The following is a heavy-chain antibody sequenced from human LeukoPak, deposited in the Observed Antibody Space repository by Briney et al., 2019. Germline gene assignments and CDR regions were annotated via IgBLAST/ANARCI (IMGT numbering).Heavy chain of an antibody. Sequence: GGSLRLSCAAYGLTLSSHAMSWVPQAPGKGLERDSPISGSGGSTYYADSVKGRFTISRDKSKNTLYLQMSSLRAEDTAVYYCAKDNDGWNADAFDIWGQGTMVTVSS. CDR3: AKDNDGWNADAFDI. CDR2: ISGSGGST. J-gene: IGHJ3*02. V-gene: IGHV3-23*01. D-gene: IGHD1-1*01. CDR1: GLTLSSHA.